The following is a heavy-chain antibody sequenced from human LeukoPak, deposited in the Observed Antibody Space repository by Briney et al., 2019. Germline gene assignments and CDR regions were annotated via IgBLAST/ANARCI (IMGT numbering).Heavy chain of an antibody. Sequence: ASVKVSCKVSGYTLTELSMHWVRQAPGKGLEWMGGFDPEDGETIYAQKFQGRVTMTEDTSTDTAYMELSSLRSEDTAVYYCAVGIRADDAFDIWGQGTMVTVSS. CDR3: AVGIRADDAFDI. V-gene: IGHV1-24*01. J-gene: IGHJ3*02. CDR1: GYTLTELS. CDR2: FDPEDGET. D-gene: IGHD3-10*01.